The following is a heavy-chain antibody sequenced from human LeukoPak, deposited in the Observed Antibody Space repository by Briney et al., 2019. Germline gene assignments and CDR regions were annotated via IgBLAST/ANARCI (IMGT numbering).Heavy chain of an antibody. CDR3: ARTNLDCKNGVCYDY. Sequence: APVTVSCKASGYTFPTSGISWVRQAPGQGLEWMGWISVYNHNTNYAQKFQGRVTVTTDTSTRTAYMELRSLRSDDTAVYYCARTNLDCKNGVCYDYWGQGTLVTVSS. V-gene: IGHV1-18*01. CDR2: ISVYNHNT. D-gene: IGHD2-8*01. CDR1: GYTFPTSG. J-gene: IGHJ4*02.